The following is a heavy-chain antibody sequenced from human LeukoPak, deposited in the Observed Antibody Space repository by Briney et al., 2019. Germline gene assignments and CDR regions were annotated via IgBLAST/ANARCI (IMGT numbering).Heavy chain of an antibody. CDR3: ARHYYYVSSGLFHY. CDR1: GGSISCYY. J-gene: IGHJ4*02. D-gene: IGHD3-22*01. V-gene: IGHV4-59*01. Sequence: PSETLSLTCTVSGGSISCYYWSWIRQPPGKGLEWIGYIYFSGSTNSNPSLKSRVTISVDTSKNQLSLKLSSVTAADTAVYYCARHYYYVSSGLFHYWGQGTLVTVSS. CDR2: IYFSGST.